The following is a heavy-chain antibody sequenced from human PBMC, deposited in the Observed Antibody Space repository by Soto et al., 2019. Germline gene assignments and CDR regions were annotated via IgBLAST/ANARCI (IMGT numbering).Heavy chain of an antibody. CDR1: GYTFTSYG. CDR3: ARVRDSSGYYSH. V-gene: IGHV1-18*01. Sequence: QVQLVQSGAEVKKPGASVKVSCKASGYTFTSYGISWVRQAPGQGLEWMGWISAYNGNKNYAQKLQGKVTMTTDTSTSTAHMELRSLRSHDTAVYYCARVRDSSGYYSHWGQGTLVTVSS. CDR2: ISAYNGNK. J-gene: IGHJ4*02. D-gene: IGHD3-22*01.